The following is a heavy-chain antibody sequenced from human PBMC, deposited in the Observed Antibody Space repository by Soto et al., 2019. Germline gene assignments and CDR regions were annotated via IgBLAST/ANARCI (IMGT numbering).Heavy chain of an antibody. CDR3: AKWGPGVVLVPAVAEGY. CDR1: GFTFSSYG. V-gene: IGHV3-30*18. J-gene: IGHJ4*02. Sequence: GGSLRLSCAASGFTFSSYGMHWVRQAPGKGLEWVAVISYDGSNKYYADSVKGRFTISRDNSKNTLYLQMNSLRAEDTAVYYCAKWGPGVVLVPAVAEGYWGQGTLVTVSS. D-gene: IGHD2-2*01. CDR2: ISYDGSNK.